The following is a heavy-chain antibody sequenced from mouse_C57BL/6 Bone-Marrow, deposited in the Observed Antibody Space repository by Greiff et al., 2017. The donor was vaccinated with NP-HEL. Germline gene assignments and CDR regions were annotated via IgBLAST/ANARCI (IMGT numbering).Heavy chain of an antibody. CDR1: GFTFSDYG. J-gene: IGHJ4*01. Sequence: EVKVVESGGGLVKPGGSLKLSCAASGFTFSDYGMHWVRQAPEKGLEWVAYISSGSSTIYYADTVKGRFTISRDNAKNTLFLQMTSLRSEDTAMYYCARRLGVYYYGSRYAMDYWGQGTSVTVSS. CDR2: ISSGSSTI. D-gene: IGHD1-1*01. CDR3: ARRLGVYYYGSRYAMDY. V-gene: IGHV5-17*01.